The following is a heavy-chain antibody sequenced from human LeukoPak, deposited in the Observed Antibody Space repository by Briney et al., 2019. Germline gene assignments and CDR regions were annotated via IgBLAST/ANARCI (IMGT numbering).Heavy chain of an antibody. V-gene: IGHV3-33*01. J-gene: IGHJ4*02. CDR3: AVPTGITVTGPDY. CDR1: GFTFNKYG. CDR2: IWSDGSER. D-gene: IGHD6-19*01. Sequence: GRSLRLSCAASGFTFNKYGMHWVRQAPGKGLEWVAVIWSDGSERYYADSVKGRFTISRDNSKTTVDLQMNSLRAEDTAVYYCAVPTGITVTGPDYWGQGTLVTVSS.